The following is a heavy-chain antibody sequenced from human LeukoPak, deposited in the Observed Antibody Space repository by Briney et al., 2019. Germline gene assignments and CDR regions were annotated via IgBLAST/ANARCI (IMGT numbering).Heavy chain of an antibody. CDR2: IYSSGNT. J-gene: IGHJ4*02. Sequence: GGSLRLSCAVSGFTVSGHYMSWVRQAPGKGLEWVSVIYSSGNTYYADSVKGRFSVSRDNSKSTGSLQMSSLRAEDTAVYYCATTRGTSYDYWGPGTLVTVSS. D-gene: IGHD1-1*01. CDR3: ATTRGTSYDY. V-gene: IGHV3-66*01. CDR1: GFTVSGHY.